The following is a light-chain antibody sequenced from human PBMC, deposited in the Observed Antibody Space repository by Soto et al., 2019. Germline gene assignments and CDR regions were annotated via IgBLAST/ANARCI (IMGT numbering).Light chain of an antibody. Sequence: DIVMTRSPDSLSVALGERATINASSRQAVLYSSNNKNHLARYQQRPGQPPTLLFPWASTRESRVPDRFSASGSGTDFTLSIASLQAEDVAVYYCQQYYSTPRTFGQGTKV. CDR2: WAS. CDR1: QAVLYSSNNKNH. CDR3: QQYYSTPRT. V-gene: IGKV4-1*01. J-gene: IGKJ1*01.